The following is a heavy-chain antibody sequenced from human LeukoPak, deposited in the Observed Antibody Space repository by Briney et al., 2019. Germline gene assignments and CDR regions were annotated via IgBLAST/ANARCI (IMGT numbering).Heavy chain of an antibody. D-gene: IGHD3-10*01. J-gene: IGHJ4*02. CDR2: INPNSGGT. V-gene: IGHV1-2*04. Sequence: ASVKVSCKASGYTFTGYYMHWVRQAPRQGLEWMGWINPNSGGTNYAQKFQGWLTMTRDTSISTAYMELSRLRSDDTAVYYCARESYGSGSYDYWGQGTLVTVSS. CDR1: GYTFTGYY. CDR3: ARESYGSGSYDY.